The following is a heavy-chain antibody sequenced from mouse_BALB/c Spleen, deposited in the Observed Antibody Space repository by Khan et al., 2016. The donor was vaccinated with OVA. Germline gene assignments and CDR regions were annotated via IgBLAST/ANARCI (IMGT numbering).Heavy chain of an antibody. CDR1: GYSITSDYV. J-gene: IGHJ2*01. CDR2: ISYSGST. Sequence: VQLQQSGPGLVKPSQSLSLTCTVTGYSITSDYVWNWIRQFPGNKLEWMGYISYSGSTNYNPSLKSRISITRDTSKNQFFLQLNSVTTEDTATYDCARTARIKYWGQGTTLTVSS. V-gene: IGHV3-2*02. D-gene: IGHD1-2*01. CDR3: ARTARIKY.